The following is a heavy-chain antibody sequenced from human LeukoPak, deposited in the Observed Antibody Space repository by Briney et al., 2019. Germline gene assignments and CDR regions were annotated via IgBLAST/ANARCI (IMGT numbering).Heavy chain of an antibody. J-gene: IGHJ6*03. CDR3: ARAHDFWSGYGGNYMDV. CDR1: GFSFRTHS. V-gene: IGHV3-21*01. D-gene: IGHD3-3*01. Sequence: GGSLRLSCAASGFSFRTHSMKWVRQAPGKGLEWVSSITSFGSDIYYADSVKGRFTISRDDGRNSLYLQMNSLGAEDSAVYYCARAHDFWSGYGGNYMDVWGKGTTVTVSS. CDR2: ITSFGSDI.